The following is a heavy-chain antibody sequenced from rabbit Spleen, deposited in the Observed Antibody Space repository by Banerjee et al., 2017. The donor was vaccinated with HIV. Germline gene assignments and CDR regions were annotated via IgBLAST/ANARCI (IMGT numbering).Heavy chain of an antibody. J-gene: IGHJ4*01. V-gene: IGHV1S45*01. CDR3: ARDLTGVIGWNFKL. CDR2: INTATGNA. CDR1: GFSFSDHDV. D-gene: IGHD1-1*01. Sequence: QEQLVASGGVLVKPEGSMTITCTAAGFSFSDHDVMCWVRQAPGKGLEWIACINTATGNAVYASRAKGRFTIPKPPPTPLTLQMTSLTAAHTATYFCARDLTGVIGWNFKLWCPGP.